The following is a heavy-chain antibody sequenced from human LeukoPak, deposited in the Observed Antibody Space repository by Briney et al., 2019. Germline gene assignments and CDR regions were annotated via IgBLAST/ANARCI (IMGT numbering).Heavy chain of an antibody. D-gene: IGHD3-22*01. Sequence: GASVKVSCKASGGTFSSYAISWVRQAPGQGLEWMGGIIPIFGTANYAQKFQGRVTITTDESTGTAYMELSSLRSEDTAVYYCASLPNYYDSSGLDAFDIWGQGTMVTVSS. CDR1: GGTFSSYA. J-gene: IGHJ3*02. CDR2: IIPIFGTA. V-gene: IGHV1-69*05. CDR3: ASLPNYYDSSGLDAFDI.